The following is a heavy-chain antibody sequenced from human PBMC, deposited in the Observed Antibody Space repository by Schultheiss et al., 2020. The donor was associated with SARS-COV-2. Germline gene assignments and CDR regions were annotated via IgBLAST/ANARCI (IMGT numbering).Heavy chain of an antibody. D-gene: IGHD2-2*02. J-gene: IGHJ6*03. CDR3: ARRYCSGTSCYTARWYYYMDV. CDR1: GGSISSGGYY. Sequence: SETLSLTCTVSGGSISSGGYYWSWIRQHPGKGLEWIGYIYYSGSTNYNPSLKSRVTISVDKSKNQFSLKLNSVTPADTAVYYCARRYCSGTSCYTARWYYYMDVWGKGTTVTVSS. V-gene: IGHV4-61*05. CDR2: IYYSGST.